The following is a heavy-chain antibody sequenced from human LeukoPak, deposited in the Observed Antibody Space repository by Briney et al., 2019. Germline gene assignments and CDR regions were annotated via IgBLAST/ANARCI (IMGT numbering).Heavy chain of an antibody. Sequence: SVKVSCKASGYTFTSYGISWVRQAPGQGLEWMGWISAYNGNTNYAQKLQGRVTMTTDTSTSTAYMELRSLRSDDTAVYYCARDNSKVRGVVAARPFDYWGQGTLVTVSS. J-gene: IGHJ4*02. V-gene: IGHV1-18*01. CDR1: GYTFTSYG. CDR2: ISAYNGNT. CDR3: ARDNSKVRGVVAARPFDY. D-gene: IGHD2-15*01.